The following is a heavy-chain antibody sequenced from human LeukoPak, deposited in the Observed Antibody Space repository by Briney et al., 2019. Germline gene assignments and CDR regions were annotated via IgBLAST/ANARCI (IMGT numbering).Heavy chain of an antibody. CDR2: IYIDGIT. V-gene: IGHV4-39*02. J-gene: IGHJ6*02. CDR3: ARLFTRAWEYRYGMDV. Sequence: SETLSLTCTVSGGSIRTDGSYWAWIRQPPGKGLEWIGSIYIDGITHYNSSLQSRVTLSIDMSKYHFSLRLTSVTAADTAVFYCARLFTRAWEYRYGMDVWGQGTAVTVSS. CDR1: GGSIRTDGSY. D-gene: IGHD1-26*01.